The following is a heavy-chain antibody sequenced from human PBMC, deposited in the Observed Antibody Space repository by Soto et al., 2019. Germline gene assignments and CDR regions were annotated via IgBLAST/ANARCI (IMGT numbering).Heavy chain of an antibody. J-gene: IGHJ4*02. V-gene: IGHV4-30-2*01. Sequence: PSETLSLTCAVSGGSISRGGYSWSWIRQPPGKGLEWIGYIYHSGSTYYNPSLKSRVTISVDRSKNQFSLKLSSVTAADTAVYYCARVAVYYDSSRYYSNCLDYWGQGTLVTLSS. D-gene: IGHD3-22*01. CDR3: ARVAVYYDSSRYYSNCLDY. CDR1: GGSISRGGYS. CDR2: IYHSGST.